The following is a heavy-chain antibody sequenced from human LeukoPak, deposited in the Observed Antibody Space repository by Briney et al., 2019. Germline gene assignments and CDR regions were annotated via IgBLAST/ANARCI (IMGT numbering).Heavy chain of an antibody. CDR1: GFTFDDYA. Sequence: RTGRSLRLSCAASGFTFDDYAMHWVRQAPGKGLEWVSGISWNSGSIGYADSVKGRFTISRDNAKNSLYLQMNSLRAEDMALYYCAKDTAFGITANFDYWGQGTLVTVSS. D-gene: IGHD1-20*01. J-gene: IGHJ4*02. CDR3: AKDTAFGITANFDY. CDR2: ISWNSGSI. V-gene: IGHV3-9*03.